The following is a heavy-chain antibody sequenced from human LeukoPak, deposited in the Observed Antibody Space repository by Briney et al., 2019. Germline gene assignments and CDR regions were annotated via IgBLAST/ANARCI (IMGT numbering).Heavy chain of an antibody. CDR2: INPNSGGT. Sequence: ASVKVSCKASGYTFTGYYMHWVRQAPGQGLEWMGWINPNSGGTNYAQKFQGRVTMTRDTSISTAYMELSRLRSDDTAVYYCARPMEAYCGGDCYSGYWGQGTLVTVSS. CDR3: ARPMEAYCGGDCYSGY. D-gene: IGHD2-21*01. J-gene: IGHJ4*02. CDR1: GYTFTGYY. V-gene: IGHV1-2*02.